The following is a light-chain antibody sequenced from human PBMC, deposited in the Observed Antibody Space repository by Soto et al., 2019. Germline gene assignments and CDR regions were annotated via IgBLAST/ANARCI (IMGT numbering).Light chain of an antibody. J-gene: IGKJ2*01. CDR3: QQLSNYPYT. V-gene: IGKV1-9*01. CDR2: AAS. CDR1: QGIGSY. Sequence: DIQLTQSPPFLSASVGDRVTIACQASQGIGSYLAWYQQEPGKAPKLLIYAASSLQSGVPSRFSGSGSDTDFSLTITSLQPEDFATYYCQQLSNYPYTFGQGTKLEIK.